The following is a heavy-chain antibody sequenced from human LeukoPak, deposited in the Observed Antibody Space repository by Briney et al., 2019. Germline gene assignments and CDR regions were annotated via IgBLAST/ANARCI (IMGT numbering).Heavy chain of an antibody. J-gene: IGHJ4*02. Sequence: GGSLRLSCAASGFIFSNYWMGWVRQGPGKGLEWVAVISYDGSNKYYADSVKGRFTISRDNSKNTLYLQMNSLRAEDTAVYYCAKDGPYYYDSSGYFDYWGQGTLVTVSS. CDR2: ISYDGSNK. CDR3: AKDGPYYYDSSGYFDY. D-gene: IGHD3-22*01. CDR1: GFIFSNYW. V-gene: IGHV3-30*18.